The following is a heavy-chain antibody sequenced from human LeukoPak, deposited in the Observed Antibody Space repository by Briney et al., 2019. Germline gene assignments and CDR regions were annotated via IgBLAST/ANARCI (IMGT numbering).Heavy chain of an antibody. CDR2: ISGSGGST. CDR3: TTPPYYYDSSGYSLHDY. J-gene: IGHJ4*02. Sequence: PGGSLRLSCAASGFTFSSSAMSWVRQAPGKGLEWVSAISGSGGSTYYADSVKGRFTISRDNSKNTLYLQMNSLKTEDTAVYYCTTPPYYYDSSGYSLHDYWGQGTLVTVSS. D-gene: IGHD3-22*01. V-gene: IGHV3-23*01. CDR1: GFTFSSSA.